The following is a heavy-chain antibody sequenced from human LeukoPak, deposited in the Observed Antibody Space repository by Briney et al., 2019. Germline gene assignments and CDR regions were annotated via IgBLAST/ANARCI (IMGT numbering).Heavy chain of an antibody. J-gene: IGHJ6*03. CDR1: GGSFSGYY. CDR3: ARESITMVRGVIGYYYYYYMDV. CDR2: INHSGST. V-gene: IGHV4-34*01. Sequence: SETLSLTCAVYGGSFSGYYWSWIRQPPGKGLEWIGEINHSGSTNYNPSLKSRVTISVDTSKNQFSLKLSSVTAADTAVYYCARESITMVRGVIGYYYYYYMDVWGKGTTVTVSS. D-gene: IGHD3-10*01.